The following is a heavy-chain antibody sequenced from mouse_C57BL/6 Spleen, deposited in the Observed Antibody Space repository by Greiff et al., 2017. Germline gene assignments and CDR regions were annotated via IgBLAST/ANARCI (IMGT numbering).Heavy chain of an antibody. J-gene: IGHJ3*01. CDR2: IDPSDSYT. CDR1: GYTFTSYW. Sequence: QVQLQQPGAELVMPGASVKLSCKASGYTFTSYWMHWVKQRPGQGLEWIGEIDPSDSYTNYNQKFKGKSTGTVDKSSSTAYMQLSSLTSEDSAVYYWARGYGRAVAYWGQGTLVTVSA. D-gene: IGHD1-1*01. CDR3: ARGYGRAVAY. V-gene: IGHV1-69*01.